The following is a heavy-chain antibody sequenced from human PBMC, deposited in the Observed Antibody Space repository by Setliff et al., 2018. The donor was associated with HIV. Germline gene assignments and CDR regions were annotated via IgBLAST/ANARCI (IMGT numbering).Heavy chain of an antibody. V-gene: IGHV3-72*01. J-gene: IGHJ4*02. CDR3: ARAHDFGDYAPGY. CDR2: TRNKAESYTT. Sequence: GGSLRLSCAASGFTFSDYYMDWVRQAPGKGLEWVGRTRNKAESYTTDYAASVKGRFIISRDDSKNLLYLQMKSLESEDTAVYYCARAHDFGDYAPGYWGQGTLVTVSS. D-gene: IGHD4-17*01. CDR1: GFTFSDYY.